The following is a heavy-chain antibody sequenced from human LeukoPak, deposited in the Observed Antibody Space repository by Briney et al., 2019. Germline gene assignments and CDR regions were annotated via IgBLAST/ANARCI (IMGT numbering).Heavy chain of an antibody. CDR3: ATRGVVIRVILVGFHKEAYYFES. CDR1: GITLSNYG. Sequence: PGGSLRLSCAVSGITLSNYGMSWVRQAPGKGLEWVAGISDSGANTKYADSVKGRFTISRDNPKNTLYLQMNSLRAEDTAVYFCATRGVVIRVILVGFHKEAYYFESWGQGALVTVSS. D-gene: IGHD3/OR15-3a*01. J-gene: IGHJ4*02. V-gene: IGHV3-23*01. CDR2: ISDSGANT.